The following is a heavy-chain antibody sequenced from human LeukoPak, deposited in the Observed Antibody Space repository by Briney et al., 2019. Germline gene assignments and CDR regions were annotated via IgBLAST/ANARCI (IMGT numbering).Heavy chain of an antibody. V-gene: IGHV1-2*02. J-gene: IGHJ3*02. D-gene: IGHD1-26*01. Sequence: ASVKVSCKASGYTFTGYYMHWVRQAPGQGLEWMGWINPNSGGTNYAQKFQGRVTMTRDTSISTAYMELSRLRSDDTAVYYCARDRIVGTVLGAFDIWGQGTMVTVPS. CDR3: ARDRIVGTVLGAFDI. CDR1: GYTFTGYY. CDR2: INPNSGGT.